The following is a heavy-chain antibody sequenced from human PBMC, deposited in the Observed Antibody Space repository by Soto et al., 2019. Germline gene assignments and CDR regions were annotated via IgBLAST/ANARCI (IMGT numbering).Heavy chain of an antibody. V-gene: IGHV4-30-4*01. Sequence: SETLSLTCTVSGGSISSGDDYWSWXRQPPGKGLEWIGYIYYSGSTYXXPSXXXXXXXXXXXSXNQFSLKLSSVTAADTAVYYCARERARTAGVDYWGQGTLVTVSS. CDR1: GGSISSGDDY. J-gene: IGHJ4*02. CDR2: IYYSGST. D-gene: IGHD6-13*01. CDR3: ARERARTAGVDY.